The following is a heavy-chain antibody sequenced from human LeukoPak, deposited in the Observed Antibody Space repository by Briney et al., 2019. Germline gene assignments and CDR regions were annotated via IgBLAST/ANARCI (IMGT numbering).Heavy chain of an antibody. D-gene: IGHD1-26*01. CDR3: ARHRMGASFDY. CDR1: GGFISHYY. Sequence: SETLSLTCTVSGGFISHYYWSWIRQPPGKGLEWIGYIYYSGSTNYNPSLKSRVTISVDTSKNQFSLKLNSVAAADTAVYYCARHRMGASFDYWGQGTLVTVSS. V-gene: IGHV4-59*08. CDR2: IYYSGST. J-gene: IGHJ4*02.